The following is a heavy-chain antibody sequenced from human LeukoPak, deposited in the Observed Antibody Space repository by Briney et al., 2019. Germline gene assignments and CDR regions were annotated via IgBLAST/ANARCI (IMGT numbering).Heavy chain of an antibody. CDR1: DYSISSGNY. D-gene: IGHD3-22*01. CDR3: ARNDSIGYFDY. J-gene: IGHJ4*02. Sequence: SETLSLTCAVSDYSISSGNYWGWIRQPPGKGLEWIGSVYRSGSTHYSPSLKSRVTIAVDTSKNHFSLKLSSVTAADTAVYYCARNDSIGYFDYWGQGTLVTVSS. CDR2: VYRSGST. V-gene: IGHV4-38-2*01.